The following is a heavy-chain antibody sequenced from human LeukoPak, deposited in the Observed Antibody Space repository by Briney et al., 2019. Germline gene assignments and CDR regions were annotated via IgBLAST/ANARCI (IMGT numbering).Heavy chain of an antibody. CDR1: GVSFSGYY. V-gene: IGHV4-34*01. J-gene: IGHJ5*02. D-gene: IGHD3-10*01. CDR3: ARTIPTYYYGSGSDRPRSPNNWFDP. Sequence: SETLSLTCAVYGVSFSGYYWSWIRQPPGKGLEWIGEINHSGSTNYNPALKSRVTISVATSKNQFSLKLSSVTAADTAVYYCARTIPTYYYGSGSDRPRSPNNWFDPWGQGTLVTVSS. CDR2: INHSGST.